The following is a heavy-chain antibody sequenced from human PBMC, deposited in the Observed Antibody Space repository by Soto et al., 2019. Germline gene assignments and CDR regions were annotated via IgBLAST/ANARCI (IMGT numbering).Heavy chain of an antibody. CDR2: ISYDGSNE. Sequence: GGSLRLSCVASGFTFSSYGIHWVRQAPGKGLEWVAVISYDGSNEYYADSVKGRFTISRDNSKNTLYLQMDSLRPEDTAVYYCARARGTAMVLLYNWFDPWGQGTLVTVSS. J-gene: IGHJ5*02. CDR1: GFTFSSYG. V-gene: IGHV3-30*03. D-gene: IGHD5-18*01. CDR3: ARARGTAMVLLYNWFDP.